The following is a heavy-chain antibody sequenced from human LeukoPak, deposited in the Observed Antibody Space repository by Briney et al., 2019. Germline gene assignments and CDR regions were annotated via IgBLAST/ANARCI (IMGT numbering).Heavy chain of an antibody. CDR3: ARDGGPNNYWFDP. V-gene: IGHV4-34*01. CDR2: VGHSGLT. J-gene: IGHJ5*02. D-gene: IGHD4-23*01. CDR1: GGSFSGYY. Sequence: SETLSLTCALYGGSFSGYYGLWVRQAPGKGLEWLGEVGHSGLTNYKPSLKSRLTISLDMSKNQFSLRLTSVTAADTAVYYCARDGGPNNYWFDPWGQGNLVTVSS.